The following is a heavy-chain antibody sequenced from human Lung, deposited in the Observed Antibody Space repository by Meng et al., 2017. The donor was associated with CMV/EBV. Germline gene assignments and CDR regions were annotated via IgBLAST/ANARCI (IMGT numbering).Heavy chain of an antibody. V-gene: IGHV4-31*03. CDR2: IYYTGST. Sequence: QVRPQESGPGLVKPSQTLSLTCTVSGGSIGSGGYYWSWIRQHPGKGLEWIGYIYYTGSTFYNPSLKSRVTISVDTSKNQFSLKLIPATAADTAVYYCAREAGRDGYATPKFDYWGQGTLVTVSS. CDR1: GGSIGSGGYY. CDR3: AREAGRDGYATPKFDY. J-gene: IGHJ4*02. D-gene: IGHD5-24*01.